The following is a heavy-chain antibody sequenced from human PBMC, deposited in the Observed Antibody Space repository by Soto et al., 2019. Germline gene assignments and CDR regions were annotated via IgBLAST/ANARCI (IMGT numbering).Heavy chain of an antibody. CDR3: AASLSGEVHNWFDP. V-gene: IGHV1-18*01. J-gene: IGHJ5*02. Sequence: ASVKVSCKASGYTFTSYAISWVRQAPGQGLEWMGWISAYNGNTNYAQKLQGRVTMTTDTSTSTAYMELSSLRSEDTAVYYCAASLSGEVHNWFDPWGQGTLVTVSS. CDR2: ISAYNGNT. D-gene: IGHD6-19*01. CDR1: GYTFTSYA.